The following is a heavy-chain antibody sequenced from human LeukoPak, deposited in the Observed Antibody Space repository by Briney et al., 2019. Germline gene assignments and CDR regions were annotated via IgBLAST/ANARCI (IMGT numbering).Heavy chain of an antibody. V-gene: IGHV3-11*01. CDR2: ISSSGSTI. Sequence: GGSLRLSRAASGFTFSDYYMSWIRQAPGKGLEWVSYISSSGSTIYYADSVKGRFTISRDNAKNSLYLQMNSLRAEDTAVYYCARDYDFWSGYYYGMDVWGQGTTVTVSS. CDR1: GFTFSDYY. D-gene: IGHD3-3*01. CDR3: ARDYDFWSGYYYGMDV. J-gene: IGHJ6*02.